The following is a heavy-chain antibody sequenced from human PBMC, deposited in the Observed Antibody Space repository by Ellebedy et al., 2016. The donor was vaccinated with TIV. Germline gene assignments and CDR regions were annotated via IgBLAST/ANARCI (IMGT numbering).Heavy chain of an antibody. CDR3: LGYRSGIAI. J-gene: IGHJ3*02. D-gene: IGHD3-10*01. Sequence: GESLKISXAASGFTVSNNYMSWLRQAPGKGLEGVSVIYSGGSTQYADSVKDRFTISRDNSKNTLYLQMNTLRAEDTAVYYCLGYRSGIAIWGPGTMVTVSS. V-gene: IGHV3-66*01. CDR1: GFTVSNNY. CDR2: IYSGGST.